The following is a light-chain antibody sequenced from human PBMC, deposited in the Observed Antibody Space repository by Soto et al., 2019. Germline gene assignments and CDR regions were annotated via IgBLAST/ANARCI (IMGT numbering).Light chain of an antibody. J-gene: IGLJ2*01. Sequence: QSVLTQPPSMSGAPGQKVTISCTGSSSNIGAGFDVHWYQQLPGTAPKLLIYDNNNRPSGVPDRFSGSKSGTSASLAITGLQAEDEADYYCQSYDISLSGSVFGGGTKLTV. CDR1: SSNIGAGFD. CDR3: QSYDISLSGSV. V-gene: IGLV1-40*01. CDR2: DNN.